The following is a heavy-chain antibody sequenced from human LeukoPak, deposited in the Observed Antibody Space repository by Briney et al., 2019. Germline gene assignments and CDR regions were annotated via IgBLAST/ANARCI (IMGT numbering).Heavy chain of an antibody. CDR1: DDSITMYY. V-gene: IGHV4-59*01. J-gene: IGHJ6*03. CDR3: ARGRVSSSTWYSTYYYFFYMDF. CDR2: VNHTETT. Sequence: SETLSLTCTVSDDSITMYYWTWIRQPPGKGLEGIGYVNHTETTKFNPSLNGRVSISRDTSNTFFSLRLRSVTAADTAVYFCARGRVSSSTWYSTYYYFFYMDFWGKGTTVTVSS. D-gene: IGHD4-11*01.